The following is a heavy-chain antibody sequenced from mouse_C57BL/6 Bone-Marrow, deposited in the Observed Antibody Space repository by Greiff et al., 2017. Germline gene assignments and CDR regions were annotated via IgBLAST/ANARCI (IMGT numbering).Heavy chain of an antibody. Sequence: EVKLMESGEGLVKPGGSLKLSCAASGFTFSSYAMSWVRQTPEKRLEWVAYISSGGDYIYYADTVKGRFTISRDNARNTLYLQMSSLKSEYTAMCYCTRVLLGFDYGGQGTTLTVSS. D-gene: IGHD4-1*01. CDR2: ISSGGDYI. J-gene: IGHJ2*01. V-gene: IGHV5-9-1*02. CDR1: GFTFSSYA. CDR3: TRVLLGFDY.